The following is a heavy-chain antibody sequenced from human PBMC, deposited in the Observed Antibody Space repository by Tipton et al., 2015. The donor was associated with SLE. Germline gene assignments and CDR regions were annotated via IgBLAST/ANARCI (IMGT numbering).Heavy chain of an antibody. J-gene: IGHJ4*02. CDR3: ARDPSRSGTTLD. D-gene: IGHD3-10*01. Sequence: SLRLSCAASGFTFSSYAMSWVRQAPGKGLEWVSYISSFGDTRYYADSVKGRFTISRDNAKNSLFLQMNSLRVEDTAVYYCARDPSRSGTTLDWGQGTLVTVSS. CDR2: ISSFGDTR. CDR1: GFTFSSYA. V-gene: IGHV3-48*03.